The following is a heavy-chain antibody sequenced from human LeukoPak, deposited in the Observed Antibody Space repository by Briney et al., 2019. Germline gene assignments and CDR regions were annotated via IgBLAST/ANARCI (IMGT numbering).Heavy chain of an antibody. CDR2: IYKSGTA. Sequence: SETLSLTCTVSGASVSNDYWSRIRQPAGRGLEWIGHIYKSGTANHNPSLKGRVTMSVDTSKNQVSLKLRSVTAADTAVYYCARTAHCSSTTCFHYFDFWGQGTLVTVSS. CDR1: GASVSNDY. CDR3: ARTAHCSSTTCFHYFDF. V-gene: IGHV4-4*07. J-gene: IGHJ4*02. D-gene: IGHD2-2*01.